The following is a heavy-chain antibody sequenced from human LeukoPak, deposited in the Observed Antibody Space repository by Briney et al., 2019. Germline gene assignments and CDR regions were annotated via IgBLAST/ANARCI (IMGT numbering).Heavy chain of an antibody. D-gene: IGHD3-22*01. CDR2: ISHSGST. CDR1: GESFSGYY. CDR3: ARVPSSGYYRNFDY. V-gene: IGHV4-34*01. Sequence: SETLSLTCAVYGESFSGYYWNWIRQPPGKGLEWIGEISHSGSTKYNPSLKSRVTTSVDTSKNQFTLKLNSVTAADTAVYYCARVPSSGYYRNFDYWGQGTLVTVSS. J-gene: IGHJ4*02.